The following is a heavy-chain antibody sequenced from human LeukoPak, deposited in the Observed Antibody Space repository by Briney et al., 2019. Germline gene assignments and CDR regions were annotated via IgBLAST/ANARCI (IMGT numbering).Heavy chain of an antibody. CDR3: ARVDPDSSSTLEVFDY. D-gene: IGHD6-6*01. Sequence: SETLSLTCTVSGGSISSGTYYWGWIRQPPGKGLEWIATIYYGGSTFYNPSLKSRVTISVDTSKHQFSLRLSSVTAADTAVYYCARVDPDSSSTLEVFDYWGQGTLVTVSS. J-gene: IGHJ4*02. CDR2: IYYGGST. V-gene: IGHV4-39*07. CDR1: GGSISSGTYY.